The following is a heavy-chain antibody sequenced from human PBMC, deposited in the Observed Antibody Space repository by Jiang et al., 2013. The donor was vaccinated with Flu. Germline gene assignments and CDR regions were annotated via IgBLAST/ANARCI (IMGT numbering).Heavy chain of an antibody. Sequence: AEVKKPGASVKVSCKTSGYTFSGYYIHWVRQAPGQGLEWLGWINPNSGATSYAQKFQDWVTMTRDTSINTAYMELRRLRSDDTAVYYCARVRTGTGAFDIWGQGTMVTV. CDR3: ARVRTGTGAFDI. J-gene: IGHJ3*02. V-gene: IGHV1-2*04. CDR2: INPNSGAT. D-gene: IGHD1-1*01. CDR1: GYTFSGYY.